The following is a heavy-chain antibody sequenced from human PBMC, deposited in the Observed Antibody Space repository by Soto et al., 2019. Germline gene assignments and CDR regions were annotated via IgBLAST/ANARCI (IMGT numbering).Heavy chain of an antibody. CDR2: IYYSGST. CDR1: VFSIISVGYD. J-gene: IGHJ5*02. V-gene: IGHV4-31*03. Sequence: TLCLTCTVSVFSIISVGYDGSFIRQHPGKGLEWIGYIYYSGSTYYNPSLKSRVTISVDTSKNQFSLKLSSVTSADTAVYYCARDESSWLDHWGQGTLVTVSS. CDR3: ARDESSWLDH.